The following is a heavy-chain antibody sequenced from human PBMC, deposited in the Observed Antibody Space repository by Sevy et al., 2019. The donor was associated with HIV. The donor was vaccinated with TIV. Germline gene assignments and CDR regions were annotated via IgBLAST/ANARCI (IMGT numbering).Heavy chain of an antibody. V-gene: IGHV3-11*01. D-gene: IGHD4-17*01. Sequence: GGSLRLSCAASGFTFSDYYMSWIRQAPGKGLEWLSYISGSDNTIYYADSVKGRLTISRDNAKNSLYLQMNSLRAEDTAVYYGARDHVKDGDLGDYYYFAMDVWGQGTSVTVSS. CDR1: GFTFSDYY. CDR3: ARDHVKDGDLGDYYYFAMDV. J-gene: IGHJ6*02. CDR2: ISGSDNTI.